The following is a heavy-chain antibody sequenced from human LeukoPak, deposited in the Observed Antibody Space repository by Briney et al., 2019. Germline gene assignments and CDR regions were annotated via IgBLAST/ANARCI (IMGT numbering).Heavy chain of an antibody. CDR1: GFTFSSYG. CDR2: IRYDGSNK. V-gene: IGHV3-30*02. Sequence: GGSLRLSCAASGFTFSSYGMHWVRQAPGKGLEWVAFIRYDGSNKYYADSVKGRFTISRDNSKNTLYLQMNSLRAEDTAVYYCAKDRGGSYSQFDYWGQGTLVTVSS. J-gene: IGHJ4*02. CDR3: AKDRGGSYSQFDY. D-gene: IGHD1-26*01.